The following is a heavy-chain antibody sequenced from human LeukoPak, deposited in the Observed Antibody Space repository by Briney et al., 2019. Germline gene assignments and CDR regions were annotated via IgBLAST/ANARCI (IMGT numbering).Heavy chain of an antibody. J-gene: IGHJ4*02. CDR1: GGSVSSGSYY. Sequence: SETLSLTCAVSGGSVSSGSYYWSWIRQPPGKGLGWIGYIYYTGNTNYNPSLKSRVTISVDTSKNQFSLKLNSVTAADTAVYYCARDGDYWGQGTLVTVSS. V-gene: IGHV4-61*01. CDR2: IYYTGNT. CDR3: ARDGDY.